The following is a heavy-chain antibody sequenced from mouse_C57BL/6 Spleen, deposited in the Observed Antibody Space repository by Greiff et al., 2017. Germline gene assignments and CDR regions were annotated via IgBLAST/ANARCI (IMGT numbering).Heavy chain of an antibody. CDR1: GFSLTSYG. CDR3: AKNPHYYGSSHWYFDV. Sequence: VKLVESGPGLVQPSQSLSITCTVSGFSLTSYGVHWVRQSPGKGLEWLGVIWRGGSTDYNAAFMSKLSITKDNSKSQVFFKMNSLQADDTAIYYCAKNPHYYGSSHWYFDVWGTVTTVTVSS. J-gene: IGHJ1*03. CDR2: IWRGGST. V-gene: IGHV2-5*01. D-gene: IGHD1-1*01.